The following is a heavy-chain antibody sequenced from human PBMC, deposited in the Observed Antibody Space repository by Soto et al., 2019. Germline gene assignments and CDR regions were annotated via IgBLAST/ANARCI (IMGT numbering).Heavy chain of an antibody. V-gene: IGHV3-23*01. Sequence: PGGSLRLSCAASGFTFSSYAMSWVRQAPGKGLEWVSAISGSGGSTYYADSVKGRFTISRDNSKNTLYLQMSSLRAEDTAVYYCAKGTTTVTTSYYYGMDVWGQGTTVTSP. CDR1: GFTFSSYA. CDR2: ISGSGGST. D-gene: IGHD4-17*01. J-gene: IGHJ6*02. CDR3: AKGTTTVTTSYYYGMDV.